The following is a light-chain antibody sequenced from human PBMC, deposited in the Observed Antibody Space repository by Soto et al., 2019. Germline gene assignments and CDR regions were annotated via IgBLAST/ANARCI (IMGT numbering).Light chain of an antibody. V-gene: IGKV1-5*03. J-gene: IGKJ1*01. CDR2: KAS. CDR3: QHYNSYSEA. Sequence: IPLTQSPFSLSASVGDRVTITCRASQTISSWLAWYQQKPGKAPKLLIYKASTLKSGVPSRFSGSGSGTEFTLTISSLQPDDFATYYYQHYNSYSEAFGQGTKVDIK. CDR1: QTISSW.